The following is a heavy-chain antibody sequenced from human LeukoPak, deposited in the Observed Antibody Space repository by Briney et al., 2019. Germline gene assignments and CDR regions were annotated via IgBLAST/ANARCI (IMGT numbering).Heavy chain of an antibody. CDR2: IYYSGST. D-gene: IGHD4-17*01. J-gene: IGHJ4*02. Sequence: SETLSLTCTVSGGSISSGGYYWNWIRQHPGKGLEWTGYIYYSGSTYYNPSLKSRVSLSVDTSKNQFSLKLSSVTAADTAVYYCARAISGDSFVFDYWGQGTLVTVSS. CDR1: GGSISSGGYY. V-gene: IGHV4-31*03. CDR3: ARAISGDSFVFDY.